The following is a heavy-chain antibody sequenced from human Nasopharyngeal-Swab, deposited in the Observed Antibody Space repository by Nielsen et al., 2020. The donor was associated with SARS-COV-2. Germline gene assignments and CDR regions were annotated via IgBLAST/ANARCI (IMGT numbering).Heavy chain of an antibody. CDR3: AKELARAYLDYYFDY. CDR2: ISYDGSNK. V-gene: IGHV3-30*18. J-gene: IGHJ4*02. Sequence: WIRQPPGKGLEWVAVISYDGSNKYYADSVKGRFTLSRDNSKNTLYLQMNSLRAEDTAVYYCAKELARAYLDYYFDYWGQGTLVTVSS. D-gene: IGHD2-8*01.